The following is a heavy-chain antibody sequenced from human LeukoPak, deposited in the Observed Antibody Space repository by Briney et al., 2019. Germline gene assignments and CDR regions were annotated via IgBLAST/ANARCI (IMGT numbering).Heavy chain of an antibody. D-gene: IGHD2-8*01. V-gene: IGHV4-39*01. CDR3: ARPDEHNGVVDY. Sequence: PSETLSLTCTASGGSISTRSYYWGWIRQPPGKGLEWIGSIYYDGSTYYNPFLQSRVTISVDTSKNQFSLRLSSVTAADTAVYYCARPDEHNGVVDYWGQGTLVTVSS. CDR2: IYYDGST. CDR1: GGSISTRSYY. J-gene: IGHJ4*02.